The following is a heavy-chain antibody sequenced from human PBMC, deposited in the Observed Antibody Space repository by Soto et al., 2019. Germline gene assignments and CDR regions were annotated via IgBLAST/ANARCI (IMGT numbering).Heavy chain of an antibody. J-gene: IGHJ6*02. CDR1: GASISSYY. CDR3: AKIRVGEHYYYTLDV. CDR2: IHYSGTT. D-gene: IGHD3-10*01. V-gene: IGHV4-59*01. Sequence: SETLSLTCTVSGASISSYYWTWIRLPPGKGLEWIGSIHYSGTTSYNPSLKSRVTISEDTSKNQFSLKLSSVTAADTAVYFCAKIRVGEHYYYTLDVWGQGTAVTVSS.